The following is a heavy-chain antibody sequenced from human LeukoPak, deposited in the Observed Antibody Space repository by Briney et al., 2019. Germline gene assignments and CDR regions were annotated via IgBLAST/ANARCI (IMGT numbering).Heavy chain of an antibody. Sequence: GGSLRLSCAASGFTLRSYAMSWVRQVPGKGLEWVSDISGSGGSTYYADSVKGRFTISRDNSKNTLYLQMNSLKAEDTAVYYCAKEFEAAAGTYFDYWGQGTLVTVSS. D-gene: IGHD6-13*01. J-gene: IGHJ4*02. CDR2: ISGSGGST. CDR3: AKEFEAAAGTYFDY. V-gene: IGHV3-23*01. CDR1: GFTLRSYA.